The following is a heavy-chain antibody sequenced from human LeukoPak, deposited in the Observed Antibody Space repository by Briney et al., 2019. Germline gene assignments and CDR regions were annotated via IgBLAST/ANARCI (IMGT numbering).Heavy chain of an antibody. CDR1: GFTVSSNY. CDR3: ARVLQSIAVAGLSLYYYHGMDV. J-gene: IGHJ6*02. D-gene: IGHD6-19*01. CDR2: IYSGGST. V-gene: IGHV3-66*01. Sequence: GGSLRLSCAASGFTVSSNYMSWVRQAPGKGLEWVSVIYSGGSTYYADSVKGRFTISRDNSKNTLYLQMNSLRAEDTAVYYCARVLQSIAVAGLSLYYYHGMDVWGQGTTVTVSS.